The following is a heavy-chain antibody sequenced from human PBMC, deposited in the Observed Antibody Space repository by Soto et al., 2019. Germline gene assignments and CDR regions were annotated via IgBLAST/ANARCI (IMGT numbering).Heavy chain of an antibody. CDR1: GGSISSSSYY. CDR3: AREIPTHGYNWLDS. V-gene: IGHV4-39*01. CDR2: IYYSGST. Sequence: KPSETLSLTCTVSGGSISSSSYYWGWIRQPPGKGLEWIGSIYYSGSTYYNPSLKSRVTISVDTSKNQFSLKLSSVTAADTAVYYCAREIPTHGYNWLDSRGRGTLVTVSS. D-gene: IGHD2-2*02. J-gene: IGHJ5*01.